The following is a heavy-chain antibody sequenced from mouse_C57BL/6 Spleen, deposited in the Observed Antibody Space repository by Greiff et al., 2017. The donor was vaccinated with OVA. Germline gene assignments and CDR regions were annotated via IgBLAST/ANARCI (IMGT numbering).Heavy chain of an antibody. J-gene: IGHJ3*01. CDR3: ARHRDYDYGGFAY. D-gene: IGHD2-4*01. Sequence: EVKLMESGGDLVKPGGSLKLSCAASGFTFSSYGMSWVRQTPDKRLEWVATISSGGSYTYYPDSVKGRFTISRDNAKNTLYLQMSSLKSEDTAMYYCARHRDYDYGGFAYWGQGTLVTVSA. CDR1: GFTFSSYG. CDR2: ISSGGSYT. V-gene: IGHV5-6*01.